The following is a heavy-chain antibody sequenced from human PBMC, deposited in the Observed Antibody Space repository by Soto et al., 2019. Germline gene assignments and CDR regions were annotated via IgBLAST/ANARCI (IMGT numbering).Heavy chain of an antibody. CDR3: AREDCRSTSCSYSTGSYYFDY. Sequence: QVQLQESGPGLVKPSQTLSLTCTVSGGSISSGDYYWSWIHQPPGKGLEWIGYIYYSGSTYYNPSLKSRSTISVDTSKNQFSLKLSSVTAADTAVYYCAREDCRSTSCSYSTGSYYFDYWGQGTLVTLSS. D-gene: IGHD2-2*01. J-gene: IGHJ4*02. CDR1: GGSISSGDYY. CDR2: IYYSGST. V-gene: IGHV4-30-4*01.